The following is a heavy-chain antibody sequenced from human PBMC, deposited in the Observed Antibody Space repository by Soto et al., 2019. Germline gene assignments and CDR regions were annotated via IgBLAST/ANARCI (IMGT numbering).Heavy chain of an antibody. CDR1: GGSISSYY. V-gene: IGHV4-59*12. CDR3: ARENNVLPGGYFDY. Sequence: PSETLSLTCTVSGGSISSYYWSWIRQPPGKGLEWIGYIYYSGSTNYNPSLKSRATISVDRSKNQFSLKLSSVTAADTAVYYCARENNVLPGGYFDYWGQGTLVTVSS. J-gene: IGHJ4*02. D-gene: IGHD3-10*01. CDR2: IYYSGST.